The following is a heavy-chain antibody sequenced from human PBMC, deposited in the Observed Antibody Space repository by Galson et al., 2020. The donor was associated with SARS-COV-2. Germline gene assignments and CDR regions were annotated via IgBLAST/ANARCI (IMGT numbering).Heavy chain of an antibody. D-gene: IGHD6-19*01. CDR2: ISWNSGSI. Sequence: GGSLRLSCAASGFTFDDYVMHWVRQAPGKGLEWVSGISWNSGSIGYADSVKGRFTISRDNAKNSLYLQMNSLRAEDTALYYCAKEGYSSGWYAVYGMDVWGQGTTVTVSS. V-gene: IGHV3-9*01. J-gene: IGHJ6*02. CDR3: AKEGYSSGWYAVYGMDV. CDR1: GFTFDDYV.